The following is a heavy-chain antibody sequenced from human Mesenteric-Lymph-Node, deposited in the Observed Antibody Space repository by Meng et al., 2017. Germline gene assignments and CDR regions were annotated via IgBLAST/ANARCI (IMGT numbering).Heavy chain of an antibody. CDR1: GFTFSRSW. D-gene: IGHD6-19*01. V-gene: IGHV3-74*01. J-gene: IGHJ4*02. Sequence: EVQLVESGGGLVQPGGSLRLSCAASGFTFSRSWMHWVRQQPGKGLVWVAHINSDGTSTNYADSVQGRFTISRDNFKNTLYLQMNSLRTADTAVYYCARDVPSPGNGGWGVDYWGQGTLVTVSS. CDR3: ARDVPSPGNGGWGVDY. CDR2: INSDGTST.